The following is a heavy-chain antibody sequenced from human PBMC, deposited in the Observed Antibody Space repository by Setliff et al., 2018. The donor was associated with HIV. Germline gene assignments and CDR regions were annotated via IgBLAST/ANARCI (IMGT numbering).Heavy chain of an antibody. D-gene: IGHD3-22*01. Sequence: SETLSLTCAVYGGSLSGYHWSRIRQSPEKGLEWIGEINHSGSTNYNPSLKSRVTMSVDTSKNQFSLKLSSVTAADTAVYYCARGGGYDRSGYYPFDYWGQGTPVTVSS. CDR1: GGSLSGYH. J-gene: IGHJ4*02. V-gene: IGHV4-34*01. CDR3: ARGGGYDRSGYYPFDY. CDR2: INHSGST.